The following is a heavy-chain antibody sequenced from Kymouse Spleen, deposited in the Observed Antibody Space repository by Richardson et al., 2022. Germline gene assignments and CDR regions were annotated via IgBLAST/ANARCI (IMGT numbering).Heavy chain of an antibody. CDR2: IYYSGST. V-gene: IGHV4-31*03. D-gene: IGHD3-10*01. CDR1: GGSISSGGYY. Sequence: QVQLQESGPGLVKPSQTLSLTCTVSGGSISSGGYYWSWIRQHPGKGLEWIGYIYYSGSTYYNPSLKSRVTISVDTSKNQFSLKLSSVTAADTAVYYCAVLLWFGELWYYFDYWGQGTLVTVSS. CDR3: AVLLWFGELWYYFDY. J-gene: IGHJ4*02.